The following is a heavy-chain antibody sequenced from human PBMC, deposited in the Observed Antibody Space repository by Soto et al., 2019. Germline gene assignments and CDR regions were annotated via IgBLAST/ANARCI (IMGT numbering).Heavy chain of an antibody. V-gene: IGHV1-2*04. CDR2: INPNSGGT. Sequence: ASVKVSCKASGYTFTGYYTHWVRQAPEQGLEWMGWINPNSGGTNYAQKFQGWVTMTRDTSISTAYMELSRLRSDDTAVYYCARDQRDYVWGSYRYTRARGAFDIWGQGTMVTVSS. J-gene: IGHJ3*02. D-gene: IGHD3-16*02. CDR3: ARDQRDYVWGSYRYTRARGAFDI. CDR1: GYTFTGYY.